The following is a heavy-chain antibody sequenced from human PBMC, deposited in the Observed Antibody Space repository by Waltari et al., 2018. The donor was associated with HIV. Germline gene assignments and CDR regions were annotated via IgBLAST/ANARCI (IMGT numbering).Heavy chain of an antibody. Sequence: QVQLQESGQGLLKPSETLSLTCVVSGYSISSDDNWGWVRQPPGKGLEWIGSVYHSGSTLHNPSLNSRVTISIDTSKSQFSLKLSSVTAADTAVYYCARAGVVPALFDLWGRGTLVTVSS. D-gene: IGHD2-2*01. CDR3: ARAGVVPALFDL. CDR1: GYSISSDDN. CDR2: VYHSGST. J-gene: IGHJ2*01. V-gene: IGHV4-38-2*01.